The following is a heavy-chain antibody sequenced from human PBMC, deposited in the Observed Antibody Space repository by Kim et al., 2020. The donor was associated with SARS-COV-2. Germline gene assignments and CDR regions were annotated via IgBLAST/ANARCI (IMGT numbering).Heavy chain of an antibody. Sequence: GGSLRLSCAASGFTFSSYAMHWVRQAPGKGLEWVAVISYDGSNKYYADSVKGRFTISRDNSKNTLYLQMNSLRAEDTAVYYCARDAYQEMATAPSDYWGQGTLVTVSS. CDR3: ARDAYQEMATAPSDY. J-gene: IGHJ4*02. D-gene: IGHD5-18*01. CDR2: ISYDGSNK. CDR1: GFTFSSYA. V-gene: IGHV3-30-3*01.